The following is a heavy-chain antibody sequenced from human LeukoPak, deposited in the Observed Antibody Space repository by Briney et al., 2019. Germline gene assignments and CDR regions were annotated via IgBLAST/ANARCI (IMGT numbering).Heavy chain of an antibody. CDR2: INNDGRST. CDR1: GFTFSFYW. CDR3: ARDNEYCTGGTCRLDY. D-gene: IGHD2-15*01. V-gene: IGHV3-74*01. J-gene: IGHJ4*02. Sequence: PGGSLRLSCASSGFTFSFYWMHWVRQAPGKRLVWVSRINNDGRSTSYAGSVKGRFTISRDNAKNTLYLQMNSLRAEDTAVYYCARDNEYCTGGTCRLDYWGQGALVTVSS.